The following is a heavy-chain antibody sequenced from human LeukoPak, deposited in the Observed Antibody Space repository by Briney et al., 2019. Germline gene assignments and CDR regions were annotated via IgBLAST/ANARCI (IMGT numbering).Heavy chain of an antibody. J-gene: IGHJ4*02. D-gene: IGHD3-10*01. V-gene: IGHV1-69*02. CDR3: ARGITMVRGVIQDY. CDR1: GGTFSSYT. Sequence: SVKVSCKASGGTFSSYTISWVRQAPGQGLEWMGRIIPILGIANYAQKFQSRVTITADKSTSTAYMELSSLRSEDTAVYYCARGITMVRGVIQDYWGQGTLVTVSS. CDR2: IIPILGIA.